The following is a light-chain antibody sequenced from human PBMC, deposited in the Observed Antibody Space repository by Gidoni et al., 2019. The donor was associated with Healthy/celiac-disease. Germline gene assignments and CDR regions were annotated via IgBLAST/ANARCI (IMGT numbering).Light chain of an antibody. V-gene: IGLV3-21*02. Sequence: SYVLTQQPSVAVAPGQTARITCGGNNIGSKSVHWFQQNPGQAPVLVVYDDSDRPSGNPERFSGSNSGNTATLTISRVEAGDEADYYCQVWDSSSDHRVFGGGTKLTVL. CDR2: DDS. CDR1: NIGSKS. CDR3: QVWDSSSDHRV. J-gene: IGLJ3*02.